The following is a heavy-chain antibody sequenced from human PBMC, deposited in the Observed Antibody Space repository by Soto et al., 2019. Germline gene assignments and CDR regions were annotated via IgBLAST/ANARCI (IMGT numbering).Heavy chain of an antibody. V-gene: IGHV3-74*01. CDR3: ARDGWVSGPAGRLDI. J-gene: IGHJ3*02. CDR1: GFTFSSYW. D-gene: IGHD6-19*01. CDR2: INKDGNII. Sequence: EVQLVESGGGLVQPGWSLRLSCAASGFTFSSYWVHGVRQAPGKGPGWVARINKDGNIINDADAVRGRFTISRDNAKDTLYLQMSSLTTEDTAVYYCARDGWVSGPAGRLDIWGQGTTVTVSS.